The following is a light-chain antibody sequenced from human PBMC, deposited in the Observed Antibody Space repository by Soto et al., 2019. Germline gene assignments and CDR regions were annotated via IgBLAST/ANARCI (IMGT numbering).Light chain of an antibody. Sequence: QSVLTQPASVSGSPGQSITISCTGTSSDVGGYDHVSWYQQHPGKAPKLIIYDVTVRPSGISPRFSGSKSDNTASLAVSGLQPEDEADYYWSSYTKKETLLFGGGTKRTVL. CDR3: SSYTKKETLL. CDR1: SSDVGGYDH. J-gene: IGLJ3*02. V-gene: IGLV2-14*03. CDR2: DVT.